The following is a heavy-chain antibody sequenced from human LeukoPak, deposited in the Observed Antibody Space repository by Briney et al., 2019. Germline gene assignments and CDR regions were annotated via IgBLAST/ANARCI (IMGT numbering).Heavy chain of an antibody. CDR2: IYWDDDK. CDR1: GYSLSTSGVG. Sequence: SGPTLVNPTQTLTVTRTFSGYSLSTSGVGVGWIRQPPGKALEWLALIYWDDDKRYSPSLKSTLTITKDTSKNQVVLTMTHMDPVDTATDHSTRRWPNFRSSSFFRVSNAFDTWGQGTMVTVSS. J-gene: IGHJ3*02. CDR3: TRRWPNFRSSSFFRVSNAFDT. V-gene: IGHV2-5*02. D-gene: IGHD2-2*01.